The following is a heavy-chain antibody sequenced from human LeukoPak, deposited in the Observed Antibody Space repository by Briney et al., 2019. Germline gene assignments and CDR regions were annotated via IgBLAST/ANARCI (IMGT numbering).Heavy chain of an antibody. J-gene: IGHJ4*02. D-gene: IGHD4-23*01. CDR1: GSSFSSGYF. Sequence: PSETLSLTCSVSGSSFSSGYFWGWIRQPPGKGREWIGTVSHGGTTIATVSHSGTTYYNPSLENRVSISIDTSKNQFSLELNSVTAADTAVYFCATCERYTGNSYRYWGPGTLVSVSS. CDR3: ATCERYTGNSYRY. CDR2: VSHGGTTIATVSHSGTT. V-gene: IGHV4-38-2*01.